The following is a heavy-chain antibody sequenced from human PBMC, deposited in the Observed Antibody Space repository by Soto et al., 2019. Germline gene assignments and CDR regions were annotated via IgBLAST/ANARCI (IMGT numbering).Heavy chain of an antibody. CDR1: GFTFSSYW. J-gene: IGHJ3*01. V-gene: IGHV3-7*04. CDR3: ARVGVGYGWADAFDP. Sequence: EVQLVESGGGLVQPGGSLRLSCAASGFTFSSYWMSWVRQAPGKGLEWVANIKQDGSEKYYVDSVKGRFTISRDNAKNSLYLQMNSLGAGDRAWFYCARVGVGYGWADAFDPGGKGTMVTVS. CDR2: IKQDGSEK. D-gene: IGHD2-15*01.